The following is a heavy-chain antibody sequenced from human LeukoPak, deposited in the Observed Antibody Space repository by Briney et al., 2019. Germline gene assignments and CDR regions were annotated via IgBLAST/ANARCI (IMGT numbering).Heavy chain of an antibody. V-gene: IGHV3-30*18. CDR1: GFTFSSYG. J-gene: IGHJ4*02. CDR3: AKALNDYGRRFDY. D-gene: IGHD4-17*01. CDR2: ISYDGSNK. Sequence: GGSLRLSCAASGFTFSSYGMHWVRQAPGKGLEWVAVISYDGSNKYYADSVKGRFTISRDNSKNTLYLQINSLRAEDTAVYYCAKALNDYGRRFDYWGQGTLVTVSS.